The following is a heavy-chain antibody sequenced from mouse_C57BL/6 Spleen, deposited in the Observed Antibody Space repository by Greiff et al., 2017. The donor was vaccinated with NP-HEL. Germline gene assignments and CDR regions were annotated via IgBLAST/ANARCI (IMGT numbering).Heavy chain of an antibody. CDR3: TGDYGSSDVNY. CDR2: IDPEDGDT. CDR1: GFNIKDYY. J-gene: IGHJ2*01. D-gene: IGHD1-1*01. Sequence: EVKLQESGAELVRPGASVKLSCTASGFNIKDYYMHWVKQRPEQGLEWIGRIDPEDGDTEYAPKFQGKATMTADTSSNTAYLQLSSLTSEDTAVYYCTGDYGSSDVNYWGQGTTLTVSS. V-gene: IGHV14-1*01.